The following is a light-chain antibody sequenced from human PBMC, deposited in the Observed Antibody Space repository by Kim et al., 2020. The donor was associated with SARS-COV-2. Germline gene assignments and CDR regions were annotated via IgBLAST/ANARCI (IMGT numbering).Light chain of an antibody. CDR2: GAS. Sequence: DIQMTQSPSSLSASVGDRVTITCRASQDIRNDLGWYQQNPGRAPKRLIYGASSLQSGVPSRFSGSGSGTEFTLTISSLQPEDFATYFGLHKSTYPITYGQGTGLEFK. CDR1: QDIRND. J-gene: IGKJ5*01. V-gene: IGKV1-17*01. CDR3: LHKSTYPIT.